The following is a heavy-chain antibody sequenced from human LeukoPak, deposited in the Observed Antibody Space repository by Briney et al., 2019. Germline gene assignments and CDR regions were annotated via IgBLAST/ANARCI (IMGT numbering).Heavy chain of an antibody. CDR2: IRNYNGNT. D-gene: IGHD1-1*01. V-gene: IGHV1-18*01. J-gene: IGHJ4*02. CDR3: ARGRYGDY. Sequence: ASVKVSCKASGYTFTTYGISWVRQAPGQGLEWMGWIRNYNGNTNYAQKLQGRVAMTTDTTTSTAYMELRSLKSDDTAVYYCARGRYGDYWGQGTLVSVSS. CDR1: GYTFTTYG.